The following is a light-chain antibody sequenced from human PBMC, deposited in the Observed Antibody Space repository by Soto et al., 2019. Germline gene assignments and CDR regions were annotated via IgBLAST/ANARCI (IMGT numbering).Light chain of an antibody. CDR3: TSWKTSTTMI. CDR2: DVN. Sequence: QSVLTQPASVSGSPGQSITISCTGTSSDIGAYNFVSWYQQHPGKAPKLMLYDVNIRPSGVSNRFSGSKSGNTASLTISGLQAEDEADYYCTSWKTSTTMIFGGGRKVTVL. CDR1: SSDIGAYNF. J-gene: IGLJ2*01. V-gene: IGLV2-14*03.